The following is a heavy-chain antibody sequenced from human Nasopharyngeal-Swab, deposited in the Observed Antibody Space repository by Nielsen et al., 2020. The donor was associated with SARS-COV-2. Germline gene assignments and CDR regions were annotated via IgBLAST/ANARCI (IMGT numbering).Heavy chain of an antibody. CDR2: ISDSGGRT. CDR1: GFTLNTYA. Sequence: GESLKISCASSGFTLNTYAMSWVRQAPGAGLEWVSAISDSGGRTYYADSVKGRFTISRDNSQNTLFLQMNSLGAEDTAVYYCAKSDDAVDIWGQGTMVTVSS. CDR3: AKSDDAVDI. J-gene: IGHJ3*02. V-gene: IGHV3-23*01.